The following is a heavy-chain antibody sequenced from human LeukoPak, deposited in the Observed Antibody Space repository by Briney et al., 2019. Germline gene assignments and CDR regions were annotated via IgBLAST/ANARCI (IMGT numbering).Heavy chain of an antibody. CDR2: MNPSNGNT. V-gene: IGHV1-8*02. Sequence: ASVKVSCKASGYTFTSYAMHWVRQAPGQRLEWMGWMNPSNGNTGFAQKFQGRLTMTRDTSISTAYMELRGLTSDDTAVYFCARGSSEEMATISDWGQGTLVTVSS. CDR3: ARGSSEEMATISD. CDR1: GYTFTSYA. J-gene: IGHJ4*02. D-gene: IGHD5-24*01.